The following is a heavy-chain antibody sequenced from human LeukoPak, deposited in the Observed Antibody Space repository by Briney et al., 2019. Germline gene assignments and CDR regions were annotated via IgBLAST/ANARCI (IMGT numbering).Heavy chain of an antibody. CDR3: AREVEYSSSSGRFDP. V-gene: IGHV1-2*02. J-gene: IGHJ5*02. D-gene: IGHD6-6*01. CDR1: GYTFTGYH. CDR2: INPNSGGT. Sequence: GASVKVSCNASGYTFTGYHMHWVRQAPGQGLEWMGWINPNSGGTNYAQKFQGRVTMTRDTSISTAYMELSRLRSDDTAVYYCAREVEYSSSSGRFDPWGQGTLVTVSS.